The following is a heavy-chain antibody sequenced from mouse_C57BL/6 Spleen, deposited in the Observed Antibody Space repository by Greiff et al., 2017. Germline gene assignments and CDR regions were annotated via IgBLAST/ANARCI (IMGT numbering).Heavy chain of an antibody. CDR1: GYTFTSYW. D-gene: IGHD3-1*01. CDR3: ARQLYYYAMDY. CDR2: INTSNGGT. J-gene: IGHJ4*01. V-gene: IGHV1-53*01. Sequence: VQLQQPGPELVTPGASVKLSCKASGYTFTSYWMHWVKQRPGQGLEWIGTINTSNGGTNYNEKFKSKATLTVDKSSSTVYMLLSSLTSEDSAVYYCARQLYYYAMDYWGQGTSVTVSS.